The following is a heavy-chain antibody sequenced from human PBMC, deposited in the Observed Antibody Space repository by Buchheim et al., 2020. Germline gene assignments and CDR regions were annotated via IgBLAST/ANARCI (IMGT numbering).Heavy chain of an antibody. CDR2: MNPNSGNT. CDR3: ARGRRGYCSSNSCRNWFDP. J-gene: IGHJ5*02. V-gene: IGHV1-8*01. Sequence: QVQLVQSGAEVKKPGASVKVSCKASGYTFTSYDINWVRQATGQGLEWMGWMNPNSGNTGYAQKFQGRDLMTRNTSISTSYMELSSLRSEETAVYYCARGRRGYCSSNSCRNWFDPWGQGTL. D-gene: IGHD2-2*01. CDR1: GYTFTSYD.